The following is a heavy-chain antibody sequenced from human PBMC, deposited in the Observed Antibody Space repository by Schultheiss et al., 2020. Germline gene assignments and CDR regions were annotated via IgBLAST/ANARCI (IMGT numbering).Heavy chain of an antibody. CDR3: ATGRDGYNHLFDY. D-gene: IGHD5-24*01. V-gene: IGHV3-11*04. CDR1: GFTFSDYY. Sequence: GGSLRLSCAASGFTFSDYYMSWIRQAPGKGLEWVSYISSSGSTIYYADSVKGRFIISRDNAKNSLYLQMNSLRAEDTAVYYCATGRDGYNHLFDYWGQGTLVTVSS. J-gene: IGHJ4*02. CDR2: ISSSGSTI.